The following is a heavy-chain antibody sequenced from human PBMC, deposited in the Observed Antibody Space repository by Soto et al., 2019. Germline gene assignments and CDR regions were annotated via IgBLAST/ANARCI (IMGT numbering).Heavy chain of an antibody. CDR3: AKDRRANYYDSGGMGI. V-gene: IGHV3-30*18. CDR1: GFTFSSYG. CDR2: ISYDGSNK. D-gene: IGHD3-22*01. Sequence: GGSLRLSCAASGFTFSSYGMHWVRQAPGKGLEWVAVISYDGSNKYYADSVKGRFTISRDNSKNTLYLQMNSLRAEDTAVYYCAKDRRANYYDSGGMGIWGQGTMVTVSS. J-gene: IGHJ3*02.